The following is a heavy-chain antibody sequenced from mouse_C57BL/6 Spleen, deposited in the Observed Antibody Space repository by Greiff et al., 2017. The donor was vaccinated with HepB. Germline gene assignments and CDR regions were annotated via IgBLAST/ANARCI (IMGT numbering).Heavy chain of an antibody. D-gene: IGHD1-1*01. CDR1: GYTFTSYW. Sequence: QVQLQQPGAELVKPGASVKMSCKASGYTFTSYWITWVKQRPGQGLEWIGDIYPGSGSTNYNEKFKSKATLTVDTSSSTAYMQLSSLTSEDSAVYYCATTTVEPGYAMYYWGQGISVTVSS. V-gene: IGHV1-55*01. J-gene: IGHJ4*01. CDR3: ATTTVEPGYAMYY. CDR2: IYPGSGST.